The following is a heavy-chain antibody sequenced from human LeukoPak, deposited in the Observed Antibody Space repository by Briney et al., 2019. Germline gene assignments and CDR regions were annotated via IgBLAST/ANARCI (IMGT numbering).Heavy chain of an antibody. CDR2: ISGSSTST. V-gene: IGHV3-23*01. CDR3: AKVRRDSSGSFFDY. J-gene: IGHJ4*02. Sequence: GGSLRLSCAASGFTFSGHAMTWVRQAPGKGLDWVSVISGSSTSTYYADSVKGRFTISRDNSKNTLNVQMNSLRAEDTAVYYCAKVRRDSSGSFFDYWGQGTLVTVSS. CDR1: GFTFSGHA. D-gene: IGHD3-10*01.